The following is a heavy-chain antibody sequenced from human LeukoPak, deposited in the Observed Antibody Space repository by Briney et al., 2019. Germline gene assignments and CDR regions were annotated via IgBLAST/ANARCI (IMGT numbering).Heavy chain of an antibody. V-gene: IGHV3-74*01. CDR1: GFTFSSNW. CDR2: INEDGSTT. J-gene: IGHJ4*02. D-gene: IGHD1-26*01. CDR3: VRDLGGRSGH. Sequence: GGSLRLSCAASGFTFSSNWMHRVRQAPGKGLVWVSRINEDGSTTNYADSVKGRSTIFRDNAKNTLYLQMNSLRAEDTAVYYCVRDLGGRSGHWGQGTLVTVSS.